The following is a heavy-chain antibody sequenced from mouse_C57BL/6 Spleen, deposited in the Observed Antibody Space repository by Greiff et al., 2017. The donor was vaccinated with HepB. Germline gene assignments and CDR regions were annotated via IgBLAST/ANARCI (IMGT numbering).Heavy chain of an antibody. J-gene: IGHJ3*01. Sequence: EVQLQQSGPVLVKPGASVKMSCKASGYTFTDYYMNWVKQSHGKSLEWIGVINPYNGGTSYNQKFKGKATLTVDKSSSTAYMELNSLTSEDSAVYYCAGGDYSNYGFAYWGQGTLVTVSA. CDR2: INPYNGGT. V-gene: IGHV1-19*01. D-gene: IGHD2-5*01. CDR1: GYTFTDYY. CDR3: AGGDYSNYGFAY.